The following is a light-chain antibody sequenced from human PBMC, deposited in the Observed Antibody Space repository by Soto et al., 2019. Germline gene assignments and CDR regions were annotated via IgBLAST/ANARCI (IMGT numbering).Light chain of an antibody. CDR2: STS. J-gene: IGKJ3*01. Sequence: EIVLTQSPGTLSLSPGERATLSCRASQNVISDYLAWYQQKPGQAPRLLIYSTSTRATGIPDRFSGSGSGTDFTLTISRLEPEDFAVYYCQQYGRSPLFTFGPGTQVDIK. V-gene: IGKV3-20*01. CDR1: QNVISDY. CDR3: QQYGRSPLFT.